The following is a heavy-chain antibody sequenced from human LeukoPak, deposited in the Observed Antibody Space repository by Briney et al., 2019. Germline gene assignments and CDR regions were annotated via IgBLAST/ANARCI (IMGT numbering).Heavy chain of an antibody. J-gene: IGHJ5*02. CDR1: GYTFTSYG. V-gene: IGHV1-18*01. CDR3: ARDGYCSSTSCYRNWFDP. CDR2: ISAYNGNT. D-gene: IGHD2-2*03. Sequence: ASVKVSCKASGYTFTSYGISWVRRAPGQGLEWMGWISAYNGNTNHAQKLQGRVTMTTDTSTSTAYMELRSLRSDDTAVYYCARDGYCSSTSCYRNWFDPWGQGTLVTVSS.